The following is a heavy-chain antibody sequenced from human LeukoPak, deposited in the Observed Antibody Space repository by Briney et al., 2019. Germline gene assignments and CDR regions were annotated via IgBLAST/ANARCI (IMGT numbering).Heavy chain of an antibody. CDR3: AKDISSTTNCYLGRQAAFDY. Sequence: GGSLRLSCAASGFTFGSYTMSWVRQAPGKGLEWVSTISGSGGTTYYADSVKGRFTISRENSKNTLYLQMNSLRAEDTAVYYCAKDISSTTNCYLGRQAAFDYWGQGTLVTVSS. J-gene: IGHJ4*02. V-gene: IGHV3-23*01. CDR2: ISGSGGTT. D-gene: IGHD2-2*01. CDR1: GFTFGSYT.